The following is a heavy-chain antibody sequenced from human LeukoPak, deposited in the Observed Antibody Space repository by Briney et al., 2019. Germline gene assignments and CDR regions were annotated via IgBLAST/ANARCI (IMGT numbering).Heavy chain of an antibody. J-gene: IGHJ4*02. CDR2: VKEDGTTK. D-gene: IGHD2-15*01. CDR1: GFSFTNYW. Sequence: GGSLRLSCAASGFSFTNYWMSWVRQAPGKGLEWVANVKEDGTTKQYVDSVKGRFTISRDDAKNSLYLQMDSLRAEDAAVYYCVSQEVVPHWGQGTLVSVSS. CDR3: VSQEVVPH. V-gene: IGHV3-7*01.